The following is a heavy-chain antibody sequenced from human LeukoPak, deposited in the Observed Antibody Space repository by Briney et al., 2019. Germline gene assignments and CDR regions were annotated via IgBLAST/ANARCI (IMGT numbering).Heavy chain of an antibody. CDR1: GFTFSDHY. CDR2: ISSSGSTI. Sequence: PGGSLRLSCAASGFTFSDHYMSWIRQAPGKGLEWVSYISSSGSTIYYADSVKGRFTISRDNAKNSLYLQMNSLRAEDTAVYYCARDPKHYHYYYYMDVWGKGTTVTVSS. V-gene: IGHV3-11*04. J-gene: IGHJ6*03. CDR3: ARDPKHYHYYYYMDV.